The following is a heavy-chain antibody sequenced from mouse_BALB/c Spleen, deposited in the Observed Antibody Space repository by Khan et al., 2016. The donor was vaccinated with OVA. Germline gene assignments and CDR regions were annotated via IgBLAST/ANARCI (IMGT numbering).Heavy chain of an antibody. CDR1: GFNIKDTY. V-gene: IGHV14-3*02. D-gene: IGHD1-1*01. J-gene: IGHJ4*01. CDR2: IDPANGHT. Sequence: EVQLQQSGAELVKSGASVKLSCTASGFNIKDTYIHWVKQRPEQGLEWIGRIDPANGHTKYDPKFQGKAPLTADSSSNTAYLQLISLTSEDTAVYYCTRPIYYYDALDYWGQGTSVAVSA. CDR3: TRPIYYYDALDY.